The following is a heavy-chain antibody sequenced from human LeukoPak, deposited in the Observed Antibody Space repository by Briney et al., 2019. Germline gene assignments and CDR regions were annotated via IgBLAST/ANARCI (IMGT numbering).Heavy chain of an antibody. CDR3: ARSSVAGTLGFDY. D-gene: IGHD6-19*01. Sequence: KPSETLSLTCTVSGGSISSGGYYWSWIRQHPGKGLEWIGYIYYSGSTYYSPSLKSRVTISVDTSKNQFSLKLSSVTAADTAVYYCARSSVAGTLGFDYWGQGTLVTVSS. J-gene: IGHJ4*02. CDR2: IYYSGST. CDR1: GGSISSGGYY. V-gene: IGHV4-31*03.